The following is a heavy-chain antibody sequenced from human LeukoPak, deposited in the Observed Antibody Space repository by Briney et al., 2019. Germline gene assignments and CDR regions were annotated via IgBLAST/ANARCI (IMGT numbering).Heavy chain of an antibody. J-gene: IGHJ4*02. CDR3: ARAYYYDSSAAIDY. D-gene: IGHD3-22*01. Sequence: PSETLSLTCAVYGGSFSGYYWSWIRQPPGMGLEWIGEINHRGGTGYNPSLKSRVTMPVDTSKNVFSLKLTSVTAADTAVYYCARAYYYDSSAAIDYWGQGILVTVSS. CDR1: GGSFSGYY. CDR2: INHRGGT. V-gene: IGHV4-34*01.